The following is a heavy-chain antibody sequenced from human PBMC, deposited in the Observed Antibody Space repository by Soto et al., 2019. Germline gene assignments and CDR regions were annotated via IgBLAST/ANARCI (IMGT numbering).Heavy chain of an antibody. Sequence: EVQLVETGGGLIQPGGSLRLSCAASGFTVSSNYMSWVRQAPGKGLEWVSVIYSGGSTYYADSVKGRFTISRDNSRNPLYLQMNSRGAEDTAVYSGGREGAFDIWGKGTMATV. V-gene: IGHV3-53*02. J-gene: IGHJ3*02. CDR2: IYSGGST. CDR1: GFTVSSNY. CDR3: GREGAFDI.